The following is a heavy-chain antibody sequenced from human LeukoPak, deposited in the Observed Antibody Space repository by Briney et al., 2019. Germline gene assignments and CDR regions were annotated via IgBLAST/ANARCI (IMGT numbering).Heavy chain of an antibody. CDR2: INHSGST. Sequence: SETLSLTCAVYGGSFSGYYWSWIRQPPGKGLEWIGEINHSGSTNFNPSLKSRVTISVDTSKNQFSLKLSSVTAADTAVYYCARASPSLDTDYGDYRFSSGIDCWGQGTLVTVSS. CDR3: ARASPSLDTDYGDYRFSSGIDC. J-gene: IGHJ4*02. V-gene: IGHV4-34*01. D-gene: IGHD4-17*01. CDR1: GGSFSGYY.